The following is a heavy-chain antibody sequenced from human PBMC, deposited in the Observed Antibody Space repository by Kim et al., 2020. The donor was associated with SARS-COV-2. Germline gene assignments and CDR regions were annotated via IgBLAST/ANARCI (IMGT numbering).Heavy chain of an antibody. D-gene: IGHD3-22*01. Sequence: GGSLRLSCAASGFTFSSYWMHWVRQAPGKGLVWVSRIKFDGSSTSYADSVKGRFTISRDNAKNTLYLQMNSLRAEDTAVYYCARVNYYESSGGSVWGQGTLVTVSS. CDR1: GFTFSSYW. CDR2: IKFDGSST. J-gene: IGHJ4*02. V-gene: IGHV3-74*01. CDR3: ARVNYYESSGGSV.